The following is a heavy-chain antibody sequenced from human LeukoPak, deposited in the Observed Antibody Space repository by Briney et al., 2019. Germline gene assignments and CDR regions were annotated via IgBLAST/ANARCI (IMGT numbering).Heavy chain of an antibody. V-gene: IGHV4-59*01. CDR1: GGSISGFH. CDR3: ARASRLRSIVVVTALDAFDI. D-gene: IGHD2-21*02. Sequence: SETLSLTCNVSGGSISGFHWSWIRQSPGKGLEWIGHISTTGSTYYIASLRSRVLISKDESKNQFSLKLSSVTAADTAVYYCARASRLRSIVVVTALDAFDIWGQGTMVTVSS. J-gene: IGHJ3*02. CDR2: ISTTGST.